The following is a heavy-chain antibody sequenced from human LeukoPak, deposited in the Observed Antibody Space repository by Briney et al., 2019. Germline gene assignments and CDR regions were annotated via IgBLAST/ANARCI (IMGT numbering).Heavy chain of an antibody. D-gene: IGHD3-16*02. CDR1: LFTPTNVC. Sequence: GRTLRLSPAPSLFTPTNVCMSGVRHAPGKGLEWVGRIKSIIDGGTTDYAAPVEGRFTISRHDSKNTLYLQMNSLKTEDTAVYYCTTSIMITFGGVIVRRLFDYWGQGTLVTVSS. J-gene: IGHJ4*02. V-gene: IGHV3-15*01. CDR3: TTSIMITFGGVIVRRLFDY. CDR2: IKSIIDGGTT.